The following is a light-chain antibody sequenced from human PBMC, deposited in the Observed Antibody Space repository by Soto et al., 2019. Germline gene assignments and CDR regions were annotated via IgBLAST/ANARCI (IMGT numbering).Light chain of an antibody. CDR3: VLYMGSGIQV. V-gene: IGLV8-61*01. Sequence: TVVTQEPSFSVSHGGTVTRTCGLSSGSVSTSYYPSWYQQTPGQAPRTLIYSTNTRSSGVPDRFSGSILGNKAALTITGAQADDESDYYCVLYMGSGIQVFGGGTKLTVL. CDR1: SGSVSTSYY. CDR2: STN. J-gene: IGLJ2*01.